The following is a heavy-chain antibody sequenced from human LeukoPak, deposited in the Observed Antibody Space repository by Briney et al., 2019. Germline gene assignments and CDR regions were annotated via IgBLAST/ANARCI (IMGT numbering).Heavy chain of an antibody. D-gene: IGHD4-23*01. J-gene: IGHJ4*02. V-gene: IGHV1-69*13. Sequence: SVGVSCKASGGTFRSNAISWVRQAPGQGLEWMGGITPIFGTGNYAQKFQGRVTITAVESMSTAYMELSSLRSEDTAVYYCARGWLAETTVVTPYNYWGQGTLVTVSS. CDR1: GGTFRSNA. CDR3: ARGWLAETTVVTPYNY. CDR2: ITPIFGTG.